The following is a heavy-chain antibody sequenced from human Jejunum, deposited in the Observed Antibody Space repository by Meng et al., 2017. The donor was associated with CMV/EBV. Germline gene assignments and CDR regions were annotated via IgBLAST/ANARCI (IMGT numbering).Heavy chain of an antibody. J-gene: IGHJ6*02. CDR1: GSVSSGSYY. D-gene: IGHD3-16*01. CDR3: ARDGATYYDYGMDV. V-gene: IGHV4-61*01. CDR2: IYYSGST. Sequence: GSVSSGSYYWSWIRQPPGKGLEWIGYIYYSGSTHYNPSLKSRVTISVDTSKNQFSLKLSSVTAADTAVYYCARDGATYYDYGMDVWGQGTTVTVSS.